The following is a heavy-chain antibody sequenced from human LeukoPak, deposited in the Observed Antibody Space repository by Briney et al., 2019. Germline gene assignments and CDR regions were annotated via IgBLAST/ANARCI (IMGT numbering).Heavy chain of an antibody. CDR2: IAYDGSRK. CDR3: TRYDSSRFDP. Sequence: GGSLRLSCAGSGFTFSGYGMHWVRQAPGKELEWVTGIAYDGSRKHYADSVKGRFTISRDNSRNTMDLQMNSLRVEDTAVYHCTRYDSSRFDPRGQGTLVIVSS. CDR1: GFTFSGYG. D-gene: IGHD3-3*01. J-gene: IGHJ5*02. V-gene: IGHV3-30*03.